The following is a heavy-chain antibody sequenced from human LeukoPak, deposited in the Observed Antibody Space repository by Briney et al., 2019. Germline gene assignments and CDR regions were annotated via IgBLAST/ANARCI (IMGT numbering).Heavy chain of an antibody. V-gene: IGHV4-34*01. CDR3: ARGRSMVRGVILEDY. J-gene: IGHJ4*02. CDR1: GFTFSSYA. D-gene: IGHD3-10*01. CDR2: INHSGST. Sequence: GSLRLSCAASGFTFSSYAMSWVRQPPGKGLEWIGEINHSGSTNYNPSLKSRVTISVDTSKNQFSLKLSSVTAADTAVYYCARGRSMVRGVILEDYWGQGTLVTVSS.